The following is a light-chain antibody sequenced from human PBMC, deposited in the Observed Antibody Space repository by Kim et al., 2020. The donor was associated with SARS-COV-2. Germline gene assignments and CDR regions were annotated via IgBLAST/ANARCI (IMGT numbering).Light chain of an antibody. Sequence: LCPGEKATLSCRASQSISTYLAWYQQKPSQAPRLLIHDATHRATGIPARFSGSGSGTDFTLTISSLAAGDFAVYYCQQRDSWPLTFGGGNKVDIK. CDR3: QQRDSWPLT. CDR2: DAT. V-gene: IGKV3-11*01. J-gene: IGKJ4*01. CDR1: QSISTY.